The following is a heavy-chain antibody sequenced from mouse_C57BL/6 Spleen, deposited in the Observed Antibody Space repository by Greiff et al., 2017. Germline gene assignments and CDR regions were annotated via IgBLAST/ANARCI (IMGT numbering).Heavy chain of an antibody. J-gene: IGHJ2*01. V-gene: IGHV5-6*01. CDR1: GFTFSSYG. CDR3: ARLAGLYYFDY. Sequence: EVQLVESGGDLVKPGGSLKLSCAASGFTFSSYGMSWVRQTPDKRLEWVATISSGGSYTYYPDSVKGRFTISRDNAKNTLYLQMSSLKSEDTAMYYCARLAGLYYFDYWGKGTTLTVSS. CDR2: ISSGGSYT. D-gene: IGHD2-2*01.